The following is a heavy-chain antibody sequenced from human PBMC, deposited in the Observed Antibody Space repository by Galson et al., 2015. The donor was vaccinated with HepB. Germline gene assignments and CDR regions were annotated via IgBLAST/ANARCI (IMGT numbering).Heavy chain of an antibody. J-gene: IGHJ4*02. CDR3: TRDGSGPRGCSSTSCYNYYFDY. V-gene: IGHV3-30-3*01. CDR2: ISYDGSNK. Sequence: SLRLSCAASGFTFSSYAMHWVRQAPGKGLEWVAVISYDGSNKYYADSVKGRFTISRYNSKNTLYLQMNSLRAENTAVYYCTRDGSGPRGCSSTSCYNYYFDYWGQGTLVTVSS. CDR1: GFTFSSYA. D-gene: IGHD2-2*02.